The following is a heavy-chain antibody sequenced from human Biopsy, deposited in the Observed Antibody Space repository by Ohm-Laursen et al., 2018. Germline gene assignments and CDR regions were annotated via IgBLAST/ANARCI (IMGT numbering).Heavy chain of an antibody. CDR3: AKHGSGWTGDDAFHI. CDR1: GGSLSGSS. D-gene: IGHD6-19*01. Sequence: GTLSLTCTVSGGSLSGSSWIWIRQAPGKGLEWIGYISYSRDTNYNPSLKSHITISVDTSKNQFSLKLASVTAADTAVYYCAKHGSGWTGDDAFHIWGQGTMVTVSS. V-gene: IGHV4-59*08. J-gene: IGHJ3*02. CDR2: ISYSRDT.